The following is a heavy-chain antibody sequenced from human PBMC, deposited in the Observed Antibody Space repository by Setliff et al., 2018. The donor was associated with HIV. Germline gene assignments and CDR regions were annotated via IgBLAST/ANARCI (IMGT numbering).Heavy chain of an antibody. CDR3: ARAFYGISAGYYYFDV. CDR1: GGSISSTSHY. J-gene: IGHJ4*02. D-gene: IGHD3-9*01. Sequence: SEILSLTCTVSGGSISSTSHYWTWIRQPAEKGLEWLGRIFTSGSASYNPSLESRVTFSVDTSKNQFALKLTSVTAADTAVYYCARAFYGISAGYYYFDVWGQGALVTVSS. CDR2: IFTSGSA. V-gene: IGHV4-61*02.